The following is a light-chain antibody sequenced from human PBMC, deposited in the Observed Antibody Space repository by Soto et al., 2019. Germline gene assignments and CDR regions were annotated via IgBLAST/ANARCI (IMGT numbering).Light chain of an antibody. CDR2: GNS. J-gene: IGLJ1*01. Sequence: QSVLTQPPSVSGAPGQRVTISCTGSSSNIGAGYDVHWYQQLPGTAPKLLIYGNSNRPSGVPDRFSGSKSATSASLAITGLQAEDEADYYCQSYDSSLSLYVFGTGTQLNVL. CDR3: QSYDSSLSLYV. V-gene: IGLV1-40*01. CDR1: SSNIGAGYD.